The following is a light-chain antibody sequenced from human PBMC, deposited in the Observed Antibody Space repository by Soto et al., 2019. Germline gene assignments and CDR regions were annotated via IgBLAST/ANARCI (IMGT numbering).Light chain of an antibody. J-gene: IGKJ2*01. V-gene: IGKV3-15*01. CDR3: HQYNNWPPDT. CDR2: GAS. Sequence: EILMTQSPATLSVSPGERATLSCRASQTVNSNLAWYQQKPGQAPRLLIYGASTRVTGIPARFSGSGSGTEFTLTIRSLQSEDSAIYYCHQYNNWPPDTFGQGTKLEIK. CDR1: QTVNSN.